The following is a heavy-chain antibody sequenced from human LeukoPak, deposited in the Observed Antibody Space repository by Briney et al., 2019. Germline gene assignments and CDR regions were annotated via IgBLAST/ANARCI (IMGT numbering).Heavy chain of an antibody. V-gene: IGHV4-34*01. CDR1: GGSFSGYY. Sequence: SETLSLTCAVYGGSFSGYYWSWIRQPPGKGPEWIGEINHSGSTNYNPSLKSRVTISVDTSKNQFSLKLSSVTAADTAVYYCARVGSATGAEPYFDYWGQGTLVTVSS. CDR2: INHSGST. J-gene: IGHJ4*02. CDR3: ARVGSATGAEPYFDY. D-gene: IGHD5-24*01.